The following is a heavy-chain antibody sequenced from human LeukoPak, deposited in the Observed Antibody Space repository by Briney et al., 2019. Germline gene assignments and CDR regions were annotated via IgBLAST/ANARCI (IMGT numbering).Heavy chain of an antibody. CDR2: ISYDGSNK. Sequence: GGSLRLSCAASGFTFSSYAMHWVRQAPGKGLEWVAVISYDGSNKYYADSVKGRFTISRDNSKNTLYLQMNSLRAEDTAVYYXAXASXTRWGQXTLVXVSS. V-gene: IGHV3-30*04. D-gene: IGHD6-6*01. CDR1: GFTFSSYA. J-gene: IGHJ4*02. CDR3: AXASXTR.